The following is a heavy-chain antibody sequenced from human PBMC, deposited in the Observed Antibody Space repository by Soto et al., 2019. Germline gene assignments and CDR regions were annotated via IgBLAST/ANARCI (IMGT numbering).Heavy chain of an antibody. CDR3: ARGTVTTGVIYYYYMDV. CDR1: GYTFTGYY. D-gene: IGHD4-17*01. Sequence: ASVKVSCKASGYTFTGYYMHWVRQATGQGLEWMGWMNPNSGNTGYAQKFQGRVTMTRNTSISTAYMELSSLRSEDTAVYYCARGTVTTGVIYYYYMDVWGKGTTVTVSS. V-gene: IGHV1-8*02. CDR2: MNPNSGNT. J-gene: IGHJ6*03.